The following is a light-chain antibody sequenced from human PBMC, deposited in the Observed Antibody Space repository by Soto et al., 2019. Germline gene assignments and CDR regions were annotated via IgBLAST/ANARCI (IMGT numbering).Light chain of an antibody. CDR2: SNN. J-gene: IGLJ2*01. Sequence: QSALTQPPSASRTPGQTVAISCSGTFSNIGGNTVNWYQQLPGAAPRALIYSNNMRPSGVPDRFSGSKSGTSASLAISGLQSEDEADYYCASWDDSLYGVVFGGGTKLTVL. V-gene: IGLV1-44*01. CDR3: ASWDDSLYGVV. CDR1: FSNIGGNT.